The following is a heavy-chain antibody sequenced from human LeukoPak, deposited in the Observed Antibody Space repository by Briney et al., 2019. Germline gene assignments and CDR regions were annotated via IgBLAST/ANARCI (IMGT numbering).Heavy chain of an antibody. V-gene: IGHV3-23*01. CDR2: ISGSGDST. Sequence: GGSLRFSCAASGFTFSSYAMSWVRQAPGKGLEWVSSISGSGDSTYYADSVKGRFTISRDNAKNSLYLHMNSLRAEDTALYYCAREPYYDSSGYSPDYWGQGTLVTVSS. CDR1: GFTFSSYA. D-gene: IGHD3-22*01. CDR3: AREPYYDSSGYSPDY. J-gene: IGHJ4*02.